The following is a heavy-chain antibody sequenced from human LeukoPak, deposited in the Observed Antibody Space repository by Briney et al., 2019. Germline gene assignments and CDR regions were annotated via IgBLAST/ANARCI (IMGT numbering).Heavy chain of an antibody. J-gene: IGHJ4*02. CDR1: GFTFSSYW. CDR3: ARAMVRASPFDY. V-gene: IGHV3-74*01. CDR2: INSDGSST. D-gene: IGHD3-10*01. Sequence: PGGSLRLSCAASGFTFSSYWMHWVRQAPGKGLVWVSRINSDGSSTSYADSVKGRFTISRDNAKNTLYLQMNSLRAEDTAVYYCARAMVRASPFDYWGQGTLVTVSS.